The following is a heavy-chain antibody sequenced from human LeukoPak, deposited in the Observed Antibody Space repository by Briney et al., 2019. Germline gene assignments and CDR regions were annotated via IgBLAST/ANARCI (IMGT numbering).Heavy chain of an antibody. CDR3: ARHGSAIVVVPAATRRWFDP. D-gene: IGHD2-2*01. Sequence: SETLSLTCAVYGVSFSGYYWSWIRQPPGKGLEWIGEINHSGSTNYNPSLKSRVTISVDTSKNQFSLKLSSVTAADTAVYYCARHGSAIVVVPAATRRWFDPWGQGTLVTVSS. V-gene: IGHV4-34*01. CDR2: INHSGST. CDR1: GVSFSGYY. J-gene: IGHJ5*02.